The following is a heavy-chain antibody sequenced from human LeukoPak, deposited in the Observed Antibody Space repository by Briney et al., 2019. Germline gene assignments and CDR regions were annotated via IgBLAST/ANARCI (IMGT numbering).Heavy chain of an antibody. CDR2: ISGRAGST. J-gene: IGHJ4*02. D-gene: IGHD6-6*01. Sequence: GGSLRLSCAASGFTFSSYAMSWVRQAPGKGLEWVSSISGRAGSTYYADSVKGRFTISRDNSKNTLFLQMNSLRAEDTAVYYCAKGGPYSSSPDFDYWGQGTLVSVSS. CDR3: AKGGPYSSSPDFDY. CDR1: GFTFSSYA. V-gene: IGHV3-23*01.